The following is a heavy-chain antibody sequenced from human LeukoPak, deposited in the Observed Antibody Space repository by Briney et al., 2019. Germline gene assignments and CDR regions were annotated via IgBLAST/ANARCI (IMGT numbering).Heavy chain of an antibody. V-gene: IGHV4-39*07. Sequence: SETLSLTCTVSGGSISSSSYYWGWIRQPPGKGLEWIGSIYYSGSTYYNPSLKSRVTISVDTSKNQFSLKLSSVTAADTAMYYCAREDYYYMDVWGKGTTVTVSS. J-gene: IGHJ6*03. CDR2: IYYSGST. CDR1: GGSISSSSYY. CDR3: AREDYYYMDV.